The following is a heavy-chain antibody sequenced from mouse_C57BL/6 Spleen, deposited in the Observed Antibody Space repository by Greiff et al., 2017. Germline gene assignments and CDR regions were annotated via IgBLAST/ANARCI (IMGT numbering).Heavy chain of an antibody. V-gene: IGHV14-4*01. CDR2: IDPENGDP. Sequence: VQLQQSGAELVRPGASVKLSCTASGFNITDDYMHWVKQRPEQGLEWIGWIDPENGDPEYASKFQGKATITAYTSSNTAYLQVSSLTSEDTAVYYCTTKGYYSNPFAYWGQGTLVTVSA. J-gene: IGHJ3*01. CDR1: GFNITDDY. D-gene: IGHD2-5*01. CDR3: TTKGYYSNPFAY.